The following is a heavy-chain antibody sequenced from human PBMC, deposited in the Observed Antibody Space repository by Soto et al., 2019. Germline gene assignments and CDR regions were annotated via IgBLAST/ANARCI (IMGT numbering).Heavy chain of an antibody. CDR1: GYTFTRYD. CDR2: MNPNTGNS. D-gene: IGHD1-1*01. V-gene: IGHV1-8*01. Sequence: ASVKVSFKACGYTFTRYDIYWVRQATGQGREGMGWMNPNTGNSGYAQKFQGRVTVTSDTSINTVHMELSSLRSEDTAVYYCARRAETNGWNGFGADKYYFDFWGQGTLVTVSS. J-gene: IGHJ4*02. CDR3: ARRAETNGWNGFGADKYYFDF.